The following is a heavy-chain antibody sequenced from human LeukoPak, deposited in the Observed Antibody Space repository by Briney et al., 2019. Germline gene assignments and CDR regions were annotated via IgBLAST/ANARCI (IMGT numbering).Heavy chain of an antibody. D-gene: IGHD2-8*01. CDR3: ARPMRVYAPVGSDY. V-gene: IGHV4-39*01. J-gene: IGHJ4*02. CDR2: IYYSGST. CDR1: GGSISSSSYY. Sequence: SETLSLTCTVSGGSISSSSYYWGWIRQPPGKGLEWIGSIYYSGSTYYNPSLKSRVTISVDTSKNQFSLKLSSVTAADTAVYYCARPMRVYAPVGSDYWGQGTLVTVSS.